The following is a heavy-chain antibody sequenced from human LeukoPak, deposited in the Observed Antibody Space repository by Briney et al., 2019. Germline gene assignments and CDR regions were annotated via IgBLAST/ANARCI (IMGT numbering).Heavy chain of an antibody. V-gene: IGHV3-23*01. Sequence: GGSLRLSCAASGFTFSSYAMNWVRQAPGKGLEWVSSLSVGGHSSFYADSVKGRITIYRDDSQNILYLQMNNLSGDDTALYYCAFSPLGFNYGYAYWGQGTLVTVSS. CDR3: AFSPLGFNYGYAY. J-gene: IGHJ4*02. CDR2: LSVGGHSS. D-gene: IGHD5-18*01. CDR1: GFTFSSYA.